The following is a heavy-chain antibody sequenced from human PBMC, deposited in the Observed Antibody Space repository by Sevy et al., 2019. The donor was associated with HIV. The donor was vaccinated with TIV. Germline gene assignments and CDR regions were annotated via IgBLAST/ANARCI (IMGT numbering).Heavy chain of an antibody. V-gene: IGHV3-30*02. Sequence: GGSLRLSCAASGFTLSDSGVHWVRQAPGKGLEWVAFIQVDGREKFYTDSVMGRFTISRDSSKNTVYLQMNSLRGEDTAVYYCAKRPTAAWGQGTLVTVSS. CDR1: GFTLSDSG. J-gene: IGHJ5*02. CDR2: IQVDGREK. CDR3: AKRPTAA.